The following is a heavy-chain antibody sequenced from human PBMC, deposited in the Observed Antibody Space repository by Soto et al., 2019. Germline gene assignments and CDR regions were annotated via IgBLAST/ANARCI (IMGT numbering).Heavy chain of an antibody. Sequence: QVQLVQSGAEVKKPGASVKVSCKSSGYTFTMSGISWVRQAPGQGLEWMGWISGYNGNTNYEQKFQDRVTMTTDTSTNTAYMELRSLRSDDTAVYYCAREGTRPYYYYGMDVWGQGTTVTVSS. CDR3: AREGTRPYYYYGMDV. J-gene: IGHJ6*02. D-gene: IGHD1-7*01. CDR2: ISGYNGNT. CDR1: GYTFTMSG. V-gene: IGHV1-18*01.